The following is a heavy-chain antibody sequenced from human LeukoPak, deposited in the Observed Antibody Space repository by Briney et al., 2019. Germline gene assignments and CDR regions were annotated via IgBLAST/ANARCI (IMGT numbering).Heavy chain of an antibody. CDR3: AXDPYYYDSSGPPD. J-gene: IGHJ4*02. D-gene: IGHD3-22*01. V-gene: IGHV1-2*02. CDR1: GXXXTGYY. Sequence: GASVKVSCKASGXXXTGYYMHWVRXXPXQXXXXXXXINPNSGGTNYAQKFQGRVTMTRDTSISTAYMELSRLRSDDTAVYYCAXDPYYYDSSGPPDWGRGTLVTVSS. CDR2: INPNSGGT.